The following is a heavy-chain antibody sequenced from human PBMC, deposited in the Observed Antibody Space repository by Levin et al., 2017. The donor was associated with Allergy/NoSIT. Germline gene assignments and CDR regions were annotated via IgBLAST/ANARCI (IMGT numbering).Heavy chain of an antibody. V-gene: IGHV1-69*06. J-gene: IGHJ3*02. CDR2: IIPFFGTT. Sequence: GGSLRLSCKASGDTFSTHAISWLRQAPGQGLEWVGEIIPFFGTTNYAQKFQGRVTITADKSTSAYMELSSLISEDTAVYYCARCIPRDAFDIWGQGTMVTVSS. CDR3: ARCIPRDAFDI. CDR1: GDTFSTHA.